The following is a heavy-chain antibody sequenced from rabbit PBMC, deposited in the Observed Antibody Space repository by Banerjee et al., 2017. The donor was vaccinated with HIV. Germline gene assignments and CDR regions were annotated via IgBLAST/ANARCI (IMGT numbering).Heavy chain of an antibody. CDR2: IYAGNSGST. J-gene: IGHJ4*01. Sequence: QSLEESGGDLVKPGASLTLTCTASGFSFSSGYDMCWVRQAPGKGLEWIACIYAGNSGSTYYASWAKGRFTISKPSSTTVTLQMTSLTAADTATYFCARDAGYAGSNLWGQGTLVTVS. D-gene: IGHD4-2*01. CDR1: GFSFSSGYD. V-gene: IGHV1S40*01. CDR3: ARDAGYAGSNL.